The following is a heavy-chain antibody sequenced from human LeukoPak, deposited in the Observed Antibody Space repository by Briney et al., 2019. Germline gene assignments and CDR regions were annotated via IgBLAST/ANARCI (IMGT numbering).Heavy chain of an antibody. CDR2: IDHSGST. J-gene: IGHJ4*02. V-gene: IGHV4-30-2*01. CDR3: ASLEYYYGSGSYYNGAFDY. CDR1: GGSISSGGYS. D-gene: IGHD3-10*01. Sequence: SQTLSLTCAVSGGSISSGGYSWSWIRQPPGKCLEWIGYIDHSGSTYYNPSLKSRVTISVDRSKNQFSLKLRSVTAAATAVYYCASLEYYYGSGSYYNGAFDYWGQGTLVTVSS.